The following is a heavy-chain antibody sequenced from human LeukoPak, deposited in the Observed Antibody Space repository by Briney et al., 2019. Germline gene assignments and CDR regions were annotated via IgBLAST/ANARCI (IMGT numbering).Heavy chain of an antibody. V-gene: IGHV4-39*07. J-gene: IGHJ5*02. Sequence: SSETLSLTCTVSGGSISSSSYYWGWIRQPPGKGLEWIGSIYYSGSTYYNPSLKSRVTISVDTSKNQFSLKLSSVTAADTAVYYCAREGVMEELWLRGGANPPRENWFDPWGQGTLVTVSS. CDR2: IYYSGST. CDR1: GGSISSSSYY. CDR3: AREGVMEELWLRGGANPPRENWFDP. D-gene: IGHD5-18*01.